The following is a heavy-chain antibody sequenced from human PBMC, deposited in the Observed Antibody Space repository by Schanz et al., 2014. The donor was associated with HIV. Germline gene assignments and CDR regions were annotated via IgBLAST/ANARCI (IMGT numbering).Heavy chain of an antibody. V-gene: IGHV3-23*04. D-gene: IGHD4-17*01. J-gene: IGHJ3*02. CDR1: GFTFSTYA. CDR2: ISGSGITT. CDR3: AKETGDRGRAFEI. Sequence: VQLVESGGGVVQPGRSLRLSCAASGFTFSTYAMSWVRQAPGKGLEWVASISGSGITTHYADSVRGYVTISRDNSKKTLYLVMTYLGAEDTAIYFCAKETGDRGRAFEIWGQGTMVTVSS.